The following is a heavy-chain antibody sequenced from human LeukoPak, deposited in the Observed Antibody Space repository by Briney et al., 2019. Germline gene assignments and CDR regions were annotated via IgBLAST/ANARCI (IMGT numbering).Heavy chain of an antibody. CDR1: GGTTSGYY. CDR3: ARDDKGYYYMDV. D-gene: IGHD3-22*01. J-gene: IGHJ6*03. CDR2: IYTPGST. V-gene: IGHV4-4*07. Sequence: NPSETLSLTCTVSGGTTSGYYWSWFRQPAGQGLEWIGRIYTPGSTSYNPSLKSRVTMSVDTSKNQFSLRVRSVTAADTAVYYCARDDKGYYYMDVWGKGTTVTVSS.